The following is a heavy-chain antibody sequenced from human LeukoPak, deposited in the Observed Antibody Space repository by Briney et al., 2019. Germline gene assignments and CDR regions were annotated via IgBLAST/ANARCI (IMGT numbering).Heavy chain of an antibody. CDR2: IYHSGST. CDR1: GDSITSGAYY. CDR3: ASYSPVGYDSSGYYYFDY. D-gene: IGHD3-22*01. J-gene: IGHJ4*02. Sequence: KSSETLSLTCTVTGDSITSGAYYWGWIRQPPGKGLEWIGSIYHSGSTYYNPSLKSRVTISVDTSKNQFSLNLSSVTAADTAVYYCASYSPVGYDSSGYYYFDYWGQGTLVTVSS. V-gene: IGHV4-38-2*02.